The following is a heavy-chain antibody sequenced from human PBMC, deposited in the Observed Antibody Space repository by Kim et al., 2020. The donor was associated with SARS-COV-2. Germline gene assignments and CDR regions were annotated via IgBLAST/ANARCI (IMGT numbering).Heavy chain of an antibody. Sequence: YADSVKGRFTISRDNSKNTLSLKMNSLRAEDTAVYYCARSGITAAGTADYWGQGTLVTVSS. V-gene: IGHV3-33*01. J-gene: IGHJ4*02. CDR3: ARSGITAAGTADY. D-gene: IGHD6-13*01.